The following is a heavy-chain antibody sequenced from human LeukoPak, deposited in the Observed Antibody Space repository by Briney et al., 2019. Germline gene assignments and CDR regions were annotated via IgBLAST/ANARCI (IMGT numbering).Heavy chain of an antibody. CDR3: AAGSSVDCSRTSCPPSDY. Sequence: GRTLRLSCAASGFTFSNSAMHWVRQAPGKGLEWVAVISFDGTTKYYADSENGRFTISRANSNNTVFVQMTILSGDDSIVYYCAAGSSVDCSRTSCPPSDYWGQGTLVTVSS. D-gene: IGHD2-2*01. CDR2: ISFDGTTK. V-gene: IGHV3-30-3*01. J-gene: IGHJ4*02. CDR1: GFTFSNSA.